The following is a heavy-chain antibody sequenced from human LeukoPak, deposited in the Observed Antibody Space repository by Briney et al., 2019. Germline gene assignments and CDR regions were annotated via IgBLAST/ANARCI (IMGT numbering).Heavy chain of an antibody. J-gene: IGHJ5*02. CDR2: IYSSGSTSGST. D-gene: IGHD2-21*01. CDR3: ARVVLWRFDP. V-gene: IGHV4-4*07. Sequence: SETLSLTCTVSGGSISSYYWSWIRQPAGKGLEWIGRIYSSGSTSGSTNYNPSLKSRVTMSLDTSKNQFSLKLSSVTAADTAVYYCARVVLWRFDPWGQGTLVTVSS. CDR1: GGSISSYY.